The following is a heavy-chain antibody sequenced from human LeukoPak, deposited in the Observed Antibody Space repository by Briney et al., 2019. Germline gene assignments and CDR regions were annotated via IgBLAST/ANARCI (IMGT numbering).Heavy chain of an antibody. CDR1: GFTFSIYG. CDR3: ARGGSGYSYGKIDS. J-gene: IGHJ4*02. Sequence: PGGSLRLSCAASGFTFSIYGMNWVRQAPGKGLEWVANIKQDGSETYYVDSVKGRFTISRDNAKNSLYLQMNSLRDEDTAVYYCARGGSGYSYGKIDSWGQGILVTVSS. D-gene: IGHD5-18*01. V-gene: IGHV3-7*01. CDR2: IKQDGSET.